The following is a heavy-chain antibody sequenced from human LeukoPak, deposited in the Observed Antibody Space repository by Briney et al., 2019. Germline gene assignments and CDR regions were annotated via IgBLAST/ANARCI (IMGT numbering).Heavy chain of an antibody. CDR3: ARDVDTPMVLPDY. V-gene: IGHV3-48*02. CDR1: GFTFSSYH. J-gene: IGHJ4*02. Sequence: QTGGSLRLSCAASGFTFSSYHMNWVRQAPGKGLEWVSFISSSSRTIYYADSVKGRFTISRDNAKNSLYLQMNSLRDEDTAVYYCARDVDTPMVLPDYWGQGTLVTVSS. D-gene: IGHD5-18*01. CDR2: ISSSSRTI.